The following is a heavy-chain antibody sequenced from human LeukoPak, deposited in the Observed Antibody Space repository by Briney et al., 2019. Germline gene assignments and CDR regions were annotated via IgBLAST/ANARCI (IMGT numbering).Heavy chain of an antibody. D-gene: IGHD3-10*01. CDR1: GYSFTSYW. CDR3: ARSYYYGSGSHPVSDY. V-gene: IGHV5-51*01. Sequence: ESLKISCKGSGYSFTSYWIGWVRQMPGKGLEWMGIIYPGDSDTRYSPSFQGQVTISADKSISTAYLQWSSLKASDTAMYYCARSYYYGSGSHPVSDYWGQGTLVTVSS. J-gene: IGHJ4*02. CDR2: IYPGDSDT.